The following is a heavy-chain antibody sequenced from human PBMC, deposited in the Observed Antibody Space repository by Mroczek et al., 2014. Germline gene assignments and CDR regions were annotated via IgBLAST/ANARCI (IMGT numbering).Heavy chain of an antibody. Sequence: QVQLQQWGAGLLKPSETLSLTCAVYGGSFSGYYWSWIRQPPGKGLGVDWGNRSHSGSTNYNPSLKSRVTISVDTSKNQFSLKLSSVTAADTAVYYCARAINFDFDYWARDPGHRLL. V-gene: IGHV4-34*01. J-gene: IGHJ4*03. D-gene: IGHD1-1*01. CDR2: RSHSGST. CDR3: ARAINFDFDY. CDR1: GGSFSGYY.